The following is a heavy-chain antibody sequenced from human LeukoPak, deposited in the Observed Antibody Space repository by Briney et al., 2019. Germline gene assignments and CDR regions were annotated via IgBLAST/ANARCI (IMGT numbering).Heavy chain of an antibody. CDR3: ARGGEQWLVGPDYYFDY. CDR2: MNPNSGNT. J-gene: IGHJ4*02. CDR1: GYTFTRYD. V-gene: IGHV1-8*01. Sequence: VASVTVSCKASGYTFTRYDINWVRQATGQGLEWMGWMNPNSGNTGYAQKFQGRVSMTRNTSISTAYMEMSSLRSENTAVYYCARGGEQWLVGPDYYFDYWGQGTLVTVSS. D-gene: IGHD6-19*01.